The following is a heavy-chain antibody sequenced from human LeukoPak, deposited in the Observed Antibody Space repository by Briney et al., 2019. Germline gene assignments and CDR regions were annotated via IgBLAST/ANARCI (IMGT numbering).Heavy chain of an antibody. CDR3: ARIYSPTYWYFDL. V-gene: IGHV4-34*01. Sequence: SETLSLTCAVCGGSLSGYYWSWIRQPPGKGLEWIGEINHSGSTNYNPSLKSRVTISVDTSKNQFSLKLNSVTAADTAVYYCARIYSPTYWYFDLWGRGTLVTVSS. CDR2: INHSGST. CDR1: GGSLSGYY. D-gene: IGHD5-18*01. J-gene: IGHJ2*01.